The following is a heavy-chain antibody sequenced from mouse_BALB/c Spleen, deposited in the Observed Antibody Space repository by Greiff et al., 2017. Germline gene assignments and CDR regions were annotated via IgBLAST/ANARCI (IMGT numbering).Heavy chain of an antibody. Sequence: QVQLKESGAELVRPGTSVKISCKASGYTFTNYWLGWVKQRPGHGLEWIGDIYPGGGYTNYNEKFKGKATLTADTSSSTAYMQLSSLTSEDSAVYFCARLETGSYYFDYWGQGTTLTVSS. V-gene: IGHV1-63*02. CDR1: GYTFTNYW. D-gene: IGHD4-1*01. J-gene: IGHJ2*01. CDR2: IYPGGGYT. CDR3: ARLETGSYYFDY.